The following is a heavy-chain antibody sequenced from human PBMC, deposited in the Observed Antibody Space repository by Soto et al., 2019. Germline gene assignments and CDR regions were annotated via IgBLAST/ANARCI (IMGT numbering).Heavy chain of an antibody. V-gene: IGHV1-69*08. Sequence: QVQLVQSGAEVKKPGSSVKVSCKASGGTFSSYTISWVRQAPGQGLEWMGRIIPILGIANYAQKFQGRVTITADKSTSTDYVEPSSLRAEDTAVYCCARDLYYGSGTYLDYYYGMDVWGQGTTVTVSS. CDR2: IIPILGIA. J-gene: IGHJ6*02. CDR1: GGTFSSYT. CDR3: ARDLYYGSGTYLDYYYGMDV. D-gene: IGHD3-10*01.